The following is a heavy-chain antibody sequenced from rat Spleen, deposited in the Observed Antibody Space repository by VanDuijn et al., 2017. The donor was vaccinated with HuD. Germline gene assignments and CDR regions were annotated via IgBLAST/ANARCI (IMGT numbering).Heavy chain of an antibody. Sequence: EEQLQESGPGLVKPSQSLSLTCSVTDYSITSNFWGWIRKFPGNTMEWRGYISYSGSTSYHPSLKSRVYITRDTSKNQFFLQLNSVTTEDTATYYCARWDYYDGTYGVMDAWGQGASVTVSS. CDR1: DYSITSNF. D-gene: IGHD1-12*02. CDR2: ISYSGST. CDR3: ARWDYYDGTYGVMDA. J-gene: IGHJ4*01. V-gene: IGHV3-1*01.